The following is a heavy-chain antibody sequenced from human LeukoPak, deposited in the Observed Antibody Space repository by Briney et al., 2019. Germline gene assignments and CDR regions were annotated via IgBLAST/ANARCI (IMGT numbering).Heavy chain of an antibody. J-gene: IGHJ4*02. CDR2: ISYDGNTK. CDR3: ARDRPAYY. V-gene: IGHV3-30-3*01. CDR1: GFSFSNYV. Sequence: PGRSLRLSCVASGFSFSNYVMHWVRQAPAKGLEWVAVISYDGNTKFHADSVRDRFTISRDNSMTTVYLQVNSLRVGDTVVYCCARDRPAYYWGQRTLVTVS.